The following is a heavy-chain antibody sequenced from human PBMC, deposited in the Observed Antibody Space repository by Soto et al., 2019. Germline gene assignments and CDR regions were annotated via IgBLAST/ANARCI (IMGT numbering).Heavy chain of an antibody. CDR3: ARTDSSLFDI. CDR1: GFTFSSYA. V-gene: IGHV3-30-3*01. J-gene: IGHJ3*02. CDR2: ISYDGSNK. D-gene: IGHD3-22*01. Sequence: PGGSLRLSCAASGFTFSSYAMHWVRQAPGKGLEWVAVISYDGSNKYYEDSVKGRFTISRDNSKNTLYLQMNSLRAEDTAVYYCARTDSSLFDIWGQGTMVTVSS.